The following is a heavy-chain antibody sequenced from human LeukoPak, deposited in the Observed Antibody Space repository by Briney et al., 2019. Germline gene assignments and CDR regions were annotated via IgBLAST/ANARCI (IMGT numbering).Heavy chain of an antibody. J-gene: IGHJ6*04. CDR3: ARVDATLGDGMDV. CDR2: ISSSGSTI. CDR1: GFTFSSYE. V-gene: IGHV3-48*03. Sequence: GGSLRLSCAASGFTFSSYEMNWVRQAPGKGPEWVSYISSSGSTIYYADSAKGRFTISRDNAKNSLYLQMNSLRAEDTAVYYCARVDATLGDGMDVWGKGTTVTVSS. D-gene: IGHD5-12*01.